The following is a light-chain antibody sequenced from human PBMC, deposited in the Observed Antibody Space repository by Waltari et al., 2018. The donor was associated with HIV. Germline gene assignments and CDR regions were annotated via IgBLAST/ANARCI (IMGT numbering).Light chain of an antibody. CDR3: QAWDSGTGV. CDR1: KLDAKY. V-gene: IGLV3-1*01. CDR2: QDD. J-gene: IGLJ1*01. Sequence: SYELTQPPSVSVSPGQAVTITCSGDKLDAKYVCWYQQKPGRSPVLVIYQDDKRLSGIPDRFSGSNSGNTATLTISGTQTMDEADYYCQAWDSGTGVFGTGTTVTVL.